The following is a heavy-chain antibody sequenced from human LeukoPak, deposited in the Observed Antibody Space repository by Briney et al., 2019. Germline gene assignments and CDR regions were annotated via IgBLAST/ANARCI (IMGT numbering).Heavy chain of an antibody. J-gene: IGHJ4*02. CDR3: ATVGITMVRGVIIALRD. Sequence: GSVKVSCKVSGYTLTELSMHWVRQAPGKGLEWMGGFDPEDGETIYAQRFQGRVTMTEDTSTDTAYMELSSLRSEDTAVYYCATVGITMVRGVIIALRDWGQGTLVTVSS. CDR2: FDPEDGET. CDR1: GYTLTELS. D-gene: IGHD3-10*01. V-gene: IGHV1-24*01.